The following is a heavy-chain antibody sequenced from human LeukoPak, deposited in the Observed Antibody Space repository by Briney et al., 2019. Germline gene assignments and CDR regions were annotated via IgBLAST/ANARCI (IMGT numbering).Heavy chain of an antibody. V-gene: IGHV4-39*01. CDR2: ISYSGST. J-gene: IGHJ4*02. D-gene: IGHD1-26*01. CDR3: ARLRYSGSYGLFDY. CDR1: GASISSSSYY. Sequence: SETLSLTCTVSGASISSSSYYWGWIRQPPGMGLEWIGSISYSGSTYYNPSLKSRVTISIDTSKNQFSLKLSSVTAADTAVYYCARLRYSGSYGLFDYWGQGTLVTVSS.